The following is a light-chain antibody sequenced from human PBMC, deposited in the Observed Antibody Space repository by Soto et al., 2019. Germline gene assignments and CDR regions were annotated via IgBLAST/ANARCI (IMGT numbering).Light chain of an antibody. V-gene: IGKV1-5*01. Sequence: DIQMTQSPSTLSASVGDRVTITCRASQSISSWLAWYQQKPEKAPKLLIYDASSLESGVPSRFSGSGSGTEFTLTTSSLQPDDFATYYCQQYNSYSPKRTFGQGTKVDIK. CDR1: QSISSW. CDR2: DAS. CDR3: QQYNSYSPKRT. J-gene: IGKJ1*01.